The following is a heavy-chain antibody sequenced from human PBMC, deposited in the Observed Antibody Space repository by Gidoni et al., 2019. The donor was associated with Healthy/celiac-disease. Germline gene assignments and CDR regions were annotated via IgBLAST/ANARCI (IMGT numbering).Heavy chain of an antibody. D-gene: IGHD1-26*01. CDR3: ARLDSGSYGFY. CDR2: ISSSVSTI. V-gene: IGHV3-48*03. J-gene: IGHJ4*02. CDR1: GFTFSSYE. Sequence: EVQLVESGGGLVQPGGSLRLSCAASGFTFSSYEMNWVRQAPGKGLEWVSYISSSVSTIYYADSVKGRFTISRDNAKNSLYLQMNSLRAEDTAVYYCARLDSGSYGFYWGQGTLVTVSS.